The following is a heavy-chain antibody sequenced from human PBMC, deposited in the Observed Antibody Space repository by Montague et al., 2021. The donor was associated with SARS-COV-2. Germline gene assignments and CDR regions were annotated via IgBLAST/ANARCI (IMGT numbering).Heavy chain of an antibody. J-gene: IGHJ4*02. CDR1: GFTFSDFY. Sequence: SLRLSCAGSGFTFSDFYINWVHQAPGKVLKWLSFITGTNNGIRYSDSVKGRFTVSRDNAHSSVYLHLDSLTAEDTAVYYCARSLFYGSGGYFDFWGQGTLVAVSS. CDR2: ITGTNNGI. CDR3: ARSLFYGSGGYFDF. D-gene: IGHD3-10*01. V-gene: IGHV3-11*03.